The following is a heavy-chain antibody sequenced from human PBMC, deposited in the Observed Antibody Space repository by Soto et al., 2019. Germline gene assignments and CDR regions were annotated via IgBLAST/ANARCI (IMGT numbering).Heavy chain of an antibody. V-gene: IGHV3-43D*04. CDR2: ISWDGGST. CDR3: AKEGGDGYNYPNLAGMDV. J-gene: IGHJ6*02. Sequence: EVQLVESGGVVVQPGGSLRLSCAASGFTFDDYAMHWVRQAPGKGLEWVSLISWDGGSTYYADSVKGRFTISRDNSKNSLYLQMNSLRAEDTALYYCAKEGGDGYNYPNLAGMDVWCQGTTVNVSS. D-gene: IGHD5-12*01. CDR1: GFTFDDYA.